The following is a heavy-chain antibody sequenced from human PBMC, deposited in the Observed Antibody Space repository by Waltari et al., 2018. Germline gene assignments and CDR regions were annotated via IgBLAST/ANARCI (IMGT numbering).Heavy chain of an antibody. J-gene: IGHJ4*02. CDR2: ITRISRDI. CDR3: ARDRWEQAIDY. D-gene: IGHD1-26*01. CDR1: GCTLGGYS. Sequence: EVQLVESGGGLVKPGGSLRLSCAASGCTLGGYSMNWVRQAPGKGLECVSSITRISRDIYYADSVKGRFTISRDNAKNSLYLQMNSLRAEDTAVYYCARDRWEQAIDYWGQGTLVTVSS. V-gene: IGHV3-21*01.